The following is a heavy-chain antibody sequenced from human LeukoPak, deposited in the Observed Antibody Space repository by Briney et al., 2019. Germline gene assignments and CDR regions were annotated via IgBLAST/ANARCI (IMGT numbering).Heavy chain of an antibody. D-gene: IGHD2-21*01. J-gene: IGHJ3*02. Sequence: GRSLTLSCAASGFTFSNYWMHWVRQAPGKGLVWVSRINTDGSSTTYADSVKGRFTISRDNAKNTLYLQINSLRAEDTAVYYCARDAAYCGGDCYLFDIWGQGTMVTVSS. CDR2: INTDGSST. V-gene: IGHV3-74*01. CDR3: ARDAAYCGGDCYLFDI. CDR1: GFTFSNYW.